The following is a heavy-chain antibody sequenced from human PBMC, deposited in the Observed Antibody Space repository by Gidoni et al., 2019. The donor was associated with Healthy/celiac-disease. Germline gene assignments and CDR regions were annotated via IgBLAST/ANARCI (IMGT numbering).Heavy chain of an antibody. CDR1: GGSISSYY. Sequence: ETLSLTCTVSGGSISSYYWSWIRQPPGKGLEWIGYIYYSGSTNYNPSLKSRVTISVDTSKNQFSLKLSSVTAADTAVYYCARDGIQADCTNGVCYWNWFDPWGQGTLVTVSS. J-gene: IGHJ5*02. CDR2: IYYSGST. D-gene: IGHD2-8*01. CDR3: ARDGIQADCTNGVCYWNWFDP. V-gene: IGHV4-59*01.